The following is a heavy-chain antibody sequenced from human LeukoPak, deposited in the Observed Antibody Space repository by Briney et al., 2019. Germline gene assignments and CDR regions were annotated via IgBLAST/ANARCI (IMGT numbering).Heavy chain of an antibody. J-gene: IGHJ6*02. V-gene: IGHV4-59*12. CDR1: GGSISSYY. CDR2: IYSSGST. Sequence: SETLSLTCTVSGGSISSYYWSWIRQPPGKGLEWIGYIYSSGSTNYNPSLKSRVTISVDTSKDQFSLKLSSVTAADTAVYYCARNYYGMDVWGQGTTVTVSS. CDR3: ARNYYGMDV.